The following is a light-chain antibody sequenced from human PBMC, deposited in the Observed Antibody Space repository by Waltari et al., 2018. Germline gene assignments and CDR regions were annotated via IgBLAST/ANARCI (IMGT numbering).Light chain of an antibody. V-gene: IGKV3-11*01. Sequence: EIVLTQSPGTLSLCPGDRATLSCRASQNVNSFLAWYQQKRGQAPRLLIYDASKRATGIPDRISGSGSGTDFTLTISSLEPEDFAIYYCQQRGNLPETFGRGTRVEMK. J-gene: IGKJ2*01. CDR3: QQRGNLPET. CDR1: QNVNSF. CDR2: DAS.